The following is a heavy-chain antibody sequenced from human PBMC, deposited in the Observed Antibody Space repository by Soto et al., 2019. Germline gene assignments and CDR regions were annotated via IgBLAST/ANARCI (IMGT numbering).Heavy chain of an antibody. CDR1: GGSISNKRYY. Sequence: PSETLSLTCTASGGSISNKRYYWGWIRQPPGKGLEWIGSIHYSGSTYDNPSLKSRVTISVDTSKNQLSLKLKSVTAADTAVYYCARHVSLGYCTTTSCDLLSWLDACGQGTQVTVYS. CDR2: IHYSGST. J-gene: IGHJ5*02. V-gene: IGHV4-39*01. D-gene: IGHD2-2*01. CDR3: ARHVSLGYCTTTSCDLLSWLDA.